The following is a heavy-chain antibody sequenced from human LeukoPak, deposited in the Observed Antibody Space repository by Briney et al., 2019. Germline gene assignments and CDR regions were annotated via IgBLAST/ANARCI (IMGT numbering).Heavy chain of an antibody. CDR3: ARGLRLLHPDDAFDI. D-gene: IGHD5-12*01. J-gene: IGHJ3*02. Sequence: GGSLRLSCAASGFTFSSYAMHWVRQAPGKGLEWVAVISYDGSNKYYADSVKGRFTISRDNSKNTLYLQMNSLRAEDTAVYYCARGLRLLHPDDAFDIWGQGTMVTVSS. CDR2: ISYDGSNK. CDR1: GFTFSSYA. V-gene: IGHV3-30-3*01.